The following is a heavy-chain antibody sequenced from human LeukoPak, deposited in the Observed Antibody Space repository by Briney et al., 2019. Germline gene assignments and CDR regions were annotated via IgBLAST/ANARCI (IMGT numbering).Heavy chain of an antibody. V-gene: IGHV3-23*01. CDR1: GLTLSSFA. CDR2: IIGSGGST. J-gene: IGHJ3*01. D-gene: IGHD3-22*01. CDR3: VKGLRNYHDSSGSGRAFDL. Sequence: GSLRLSCAASGLTLSSFAMSWVRQAPGKGLEWVTGIIGSGGSTDYADSAKGRFTISRDNSKNTLYLKMNSLRAEDTAVYYCVKGLRNYHDSSGSGRAFDLWGQGTLVTVSS.